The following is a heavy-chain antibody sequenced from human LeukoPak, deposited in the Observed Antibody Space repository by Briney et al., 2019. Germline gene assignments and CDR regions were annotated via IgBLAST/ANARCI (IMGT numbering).Heavy chain of an antibody. Sequence: PGGSVRLSCEVSGLSFSNYWMHWVRQAPGKGLVWVARTNLHGTAVDYADSVKGRFIISRDNAKNTLFLQLNSLRVEDTAVYYCASAYTYVRLGDHWGQGTLVTVSS. D-gene: IGHD3-16*01. V-gene: IGHV3-74*01. J-gene: IGHJ4*02. CDR2: TNLHGTAV. CDR3: ASAYTYVRLGDH. CDR1: GLSFSNYW.